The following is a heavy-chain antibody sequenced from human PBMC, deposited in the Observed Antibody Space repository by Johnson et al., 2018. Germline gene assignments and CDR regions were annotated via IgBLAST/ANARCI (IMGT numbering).Heavy chain of an antibody. Sequence: EVQLVESGGGLIQPGRSLRLSCAASGFSVTNNYMSWVRQAPGKGLEWVSTIFSGGTAYYTESVKGRFTVARDLSKNTLYLQMYNLRAEDPAVYYCTRELKAAPTYPISYGMNVRGQGTTVTVSS. CDR1: GFSVTNNY. D-gene: IGHD6-25*01. J-gene: IGHJ6*02. CDR2: IFSGGTA. CDR3: TRELKAAPTYPISYGMNV. V-gene: IGHV3-53*01.